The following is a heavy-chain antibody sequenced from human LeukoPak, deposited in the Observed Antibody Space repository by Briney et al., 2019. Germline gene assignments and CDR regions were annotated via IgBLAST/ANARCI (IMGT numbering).Heavy chain of an antibody. CDR2: IIPIFGTA. CDR3: ARDRDGSYLH. D-gene: IGHD1-26*01. CDR1: GGTFSSYA. Sequence: ASVKVSCTASGGTFSSYAISWVRQAPGQGLEWMGGIIPIFGTANYAQKFQGRVTITADKSTSTAYMELSSLRSEDTAVYYCARDRDGSYLHWGQGTLVTVSS. J-gene: IGHJ4*02. V-gene: IGHV1-69*06.